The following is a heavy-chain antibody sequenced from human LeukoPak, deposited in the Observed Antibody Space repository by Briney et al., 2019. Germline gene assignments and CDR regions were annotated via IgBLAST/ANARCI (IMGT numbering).Heavy chain of an antibody. J-gene: IGHJ4*02. CDR1: GFTFDTYS. D-gene: IGHD5-24*01. Sequence: SGGSLRLSCAASGFTFDTYSMTWVRQAPGKGLEWISHISAASHGIKYVASVKGRFTISRDNAKNSVFLQMTSLRPEDTAVYYCARGEYHQDGIGSNRFDNWGQGALVTVSS. CDR2: ISAASHGI. CDR3: ARGEYHQDGIGSNRFDN. V-gene: IGHV3-48*01.